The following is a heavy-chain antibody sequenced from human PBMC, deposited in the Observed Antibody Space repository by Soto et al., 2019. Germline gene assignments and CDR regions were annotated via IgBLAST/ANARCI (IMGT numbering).Heavy chain of an antibody. CDR3: ARRGVVVAAPSYYGMDV. J-gene: IGHJ6*02. V-gene: IGHV5-51*01. D-gene: IGHD2-21*02. CDR2: IYPGDSDT. CDR1: GYSFTSYW. Sequence: GESLKISCKGSGYSFTSYWIGWVRQMPGKGLEWMGIIYPGDSDTRYSPSFQGQVTISADKSISTAYLQWSSLKASDTAMYYCARRGVVVAAPSYYGMDVWGQGTTVTVSS.